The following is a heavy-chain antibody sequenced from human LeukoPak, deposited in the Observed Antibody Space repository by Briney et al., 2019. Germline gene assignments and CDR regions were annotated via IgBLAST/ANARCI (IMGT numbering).Heavy chain of an antibody. CDR2: MNPNSGDT. Sequence: ASVKVSCKASGYTFTSYDINWVRQAPGQGLEWMGWMNPNSGDTAYAQKFQGRVTMTRDNSISTAYMELSSLRSEDTAVYYCARVPRRGDRFDPWGQGTLVTVSS. D-gene: IGHD3-10*01. CDR3: ARVPRRGDRFDP. CDR1: GYTFTSYD. J-gene: IGHJ5*02. V-gene: IGHV1-8*01.